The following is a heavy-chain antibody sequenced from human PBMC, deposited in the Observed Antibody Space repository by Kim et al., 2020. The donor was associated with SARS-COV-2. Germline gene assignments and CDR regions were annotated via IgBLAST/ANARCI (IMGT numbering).Heavy chain of an antibody. CDR1: GGSISSGGYY. J-gene: IGHJ4*02. D-gene: IGHD2-21*01. V-gene: IGHV4-31*03. Sequence: SETLSLTCTVSGGSISSGGYYWSWIRQHPGKGLEWIGYIYYSGSTYYNPSLKSRVTISVDTSKNQFSLKLSSVTAADTAVYYCARDLGGEDYRFDYWGQGTLVTVSA. CDR2: IYYSGST. CDR3: ARDLGGEDYRFDY.